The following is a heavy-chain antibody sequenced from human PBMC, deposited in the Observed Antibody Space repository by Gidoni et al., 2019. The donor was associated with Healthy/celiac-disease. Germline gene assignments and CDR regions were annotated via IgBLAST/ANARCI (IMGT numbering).Heavy chain of an antibody. CDR3: ARENAVAGHDAFDI. Sequence: QVQLVQSGAERKKPGAPVKVSCKTSGYPFTSYGISWVRQAPGQGLEWMGWISAYNGHTNYAHKLQGRVTMTTVTSTSTAYVELRSLRSDDTAVYYCARENAVAGHDAFDIWGQGTMVTVSS. J-gene: IGHJ3*02. V-gene: IGHV1-18*04. CDR2: ISAYNGHT. D-gene: IGHD6-19*01. CDR1: GYPFTSYG.